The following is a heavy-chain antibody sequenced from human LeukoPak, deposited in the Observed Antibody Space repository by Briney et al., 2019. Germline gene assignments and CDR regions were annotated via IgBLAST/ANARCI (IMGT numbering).Heavy chain of an antibody. Sequence: GGSLRLSCAASGFTFDDYGMSWVRQAPGKGLEWVSGINWNGGSTGYADSVKGRFTISRDNAKNSLYLQMNSLRAEDTALYYCARDSNSIYYDSSGYQSDAFDIWGQGTMVTVSS. V-gene: IGHV3-20*04. D-gene: IGHD3-22*01. CDR1: GFTFDDYG. CDR3: ARDSNSIYYDSSGYQSDAFDI. J-gene: IGHJ3*02. CDR2: INWNGGST.